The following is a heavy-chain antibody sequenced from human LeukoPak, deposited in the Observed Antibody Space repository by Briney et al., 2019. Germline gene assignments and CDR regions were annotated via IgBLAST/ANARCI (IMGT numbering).Heavy chain of an antibody. D-gene: IGHD6-6*01. Sequence: KPSETLSLTCTVSGGSISSSSYYWGWIRQPPGKGLEWIGSIYYSGSTYYNPSLKSRVTISVDTSKNQFSLKLSSVTAADTAVYYCARDLEEYSSPVYYYGMDVWGQGTTVTVSS. V-gene: IGHV4-39*02. CDR3: ARDLEEYSSPVYYYGMDV. J-gene: IGHJ6*02. CDR1: GGSISSSSYY. CDR2: IYYSGST.